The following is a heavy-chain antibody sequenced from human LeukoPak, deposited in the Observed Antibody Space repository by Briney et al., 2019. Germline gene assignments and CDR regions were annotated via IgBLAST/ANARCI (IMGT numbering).Heavy chain of an antibody. V-gene: IGHV3-23*01. CDR1: GFTFSSYA. J-gene: IGHJ4*02. Sequence: GGSLRLSCAASGFTFSSYAMSWVCQAPGKGLEWVSAISGSGGSTYYADSVKGRFTISRDNSKNTLYLQMNSLRAEDTAVYYCAKDKRVIAVAGHFDYWGQGTLVTVSS. CDR3: AKDKRVIAVAGHFDY. D-gene: IGHD6-19*01. CDR2: ISGSGGST.